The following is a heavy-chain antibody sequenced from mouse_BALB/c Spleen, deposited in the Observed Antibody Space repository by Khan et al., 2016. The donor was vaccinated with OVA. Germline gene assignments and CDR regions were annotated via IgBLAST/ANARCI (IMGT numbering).Heavy chain of an antibody. D-gene: IGHD1-1*01. CDR1: GYTFTSYV. CDR3: LRSLYYYGSAYEGLAY. CDR2: ISPNSDGS. V-gene: IGHV1S136*01. J-gene: IGHJ3*01. Sequence: VQLQQSGPELVKPGASVKMSCKASGYTFTSYVMHWVKQKPGQGLEWIGYISPNSDGSKYHENFRGKATLTSDKSSSTAYMELSSLTYEDSAVYYCLRSLYYYGSAYEGLAYWGQGTLVTVSA.